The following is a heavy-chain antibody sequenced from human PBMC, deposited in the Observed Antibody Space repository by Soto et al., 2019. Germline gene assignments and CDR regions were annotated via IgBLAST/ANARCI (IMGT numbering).Heavy chain of an antibody. J-gene: IGHJ4*02. CDR3: AKDLLWGQRDY. CDR2: INTDGTNT. CDR1: GFTFSRYW. V-gene: IGHV3-74*03. D-gene: IGHD3-16*01. Sequence: EVQLVESGGGLVQPGGSLRLSCAVSGFTFSRYWMHWFRQDPGNGLVWVSSINTDGTNTQYADSVRGRFTVSRDNAKNTVYLQMISLRSEGTAVYYCAKDLLWGQRDYWGQGTLVVVSS.